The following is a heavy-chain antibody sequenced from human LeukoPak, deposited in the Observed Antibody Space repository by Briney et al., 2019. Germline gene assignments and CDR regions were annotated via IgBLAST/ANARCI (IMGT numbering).Heavy chain of an antibody. J-gene: IGHJ4*02. CDR2: ISSSSSYK. CDR3: ARETNSGDEWEPPASLDH. Sequence: GGSLRLSCAASGFTFSSYSMNWVRQAPGKGLEWVSSISSSSSYKYCADSVKGRFTISRDNAKNSLYLQMNSLRAEDTAVYYCARETNSGDEWEPPASLDHWGQGTLVTVSS. V-gene: IGHV3-21*01. CDR1: GFTFSSYS. D-gene: IGHD1-26*01.